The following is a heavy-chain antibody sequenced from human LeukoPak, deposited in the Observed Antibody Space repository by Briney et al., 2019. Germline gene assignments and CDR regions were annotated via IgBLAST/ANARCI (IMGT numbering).Heavy chain of an antibody. CDR2: ISGSGGST. Sequence: GGSLRLSRAASGFTFSSYAMSWVRQAPGKGLEWVSAISGSGGSTYYADSVKGRFTISRDNSKNTLYLQMNSLRAEDTAVYYCAPLTGGYYFDYWGQGTLVTVSS. CDR3: APLTGGYYFDY. J-gene: IGHJ4*02. D-gene: IGHD1-20*01. V-gene: IGHV3-23*01. CDR1: GFTFSSYA.